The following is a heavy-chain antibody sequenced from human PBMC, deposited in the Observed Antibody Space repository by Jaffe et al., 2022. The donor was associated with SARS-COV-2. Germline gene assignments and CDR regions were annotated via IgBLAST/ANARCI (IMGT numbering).Heavy chain of an antibody. D-gene: IGHD5-18*01. V-gene: IGHV3-53*01. CDR1: GFTVSSNY. Sequence: EVQLVESGGGLIQPGGSLRLSCAASGFTVSSNYMSWVRQAPGKGLEWVSVIYSGGSTYYADSVKGRFTISRDNSKNTLYLQMNSLRAEDTAVYYCARQQRGYSYVGAFDIWGQGTMVTVSS. CDR3: ARQQRGYSYVGAFDI. J-gene: IGHJ3*02. CDR2: IYSGGST.